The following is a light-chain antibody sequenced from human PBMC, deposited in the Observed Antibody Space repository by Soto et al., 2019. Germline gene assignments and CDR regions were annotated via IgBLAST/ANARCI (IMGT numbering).Light chain of an antibody. CDR3: QQCDDWPRT. Sequence: EIVMPQSPATLSVSPGERATLSCRASQSVGNNVAWYQQKPGQTPRLLIHGASTRAAGIPARFSGSGSGTEFTLTISSLQSEDFAVYYCQQCDDWPRTFGQGTKVDIK. V-gene: IGKV3-15*01. J-gene: IGKJ1*01. CDR2: GAS. CDR1: QSVGNN.